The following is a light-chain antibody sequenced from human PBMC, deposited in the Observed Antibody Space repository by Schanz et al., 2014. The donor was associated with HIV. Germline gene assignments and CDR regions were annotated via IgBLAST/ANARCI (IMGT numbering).Light chain of an antibody. CDR2: DVS. CDR1: SGDVGGHNL. CDR3: SSYTSSSSVV. J-gene: IGLJ2*01. V-gene: IGLV2-14*02. Sequence: QSALTQPPSASGSPGQSVTISCTGTSGDVGGHNLVSWYQQHPGKAPKLMIYDVSNRPSGVSNRFSGSKSGNTASLTISGLQAEDEADYYCSSYTSSSSVVFGGGTKLTVL.